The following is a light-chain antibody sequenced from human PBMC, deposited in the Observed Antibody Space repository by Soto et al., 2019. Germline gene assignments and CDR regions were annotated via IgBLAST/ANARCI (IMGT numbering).Light chain of an antibody. CDR1: QGVSW. CDR3: QQLNSFPPT. V-gene: IGKV1-12*01. CDR2: AAS. Sequence: DIQMTPSPSSVSASVGDRVTITCRASQGVSWLAWYQQKPGKAPKLLIYAASSLQSGVPSRFSGSGSGTDFTFTISSLQPEDVATYFCQQLNSFPPTFDQGTKVAIK. J-gene: IGKJ2*01.